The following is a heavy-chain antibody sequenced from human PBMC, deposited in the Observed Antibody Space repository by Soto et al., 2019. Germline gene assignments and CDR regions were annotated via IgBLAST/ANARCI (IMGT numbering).Heavy chain of an antibody. D-gene: IGHD5-18*01. CDR3: ARGGYSYGYRLGYFDY. CDR1: GFTFSSYG. CDR2: IWYDGSNK. V-gene: IGHV3-33*01. Sequence: LRLSCAASGFTFSSYGMHWVRQAPGKGLEWVAVIWYDGSNKYYADSVKGRFTISRDNSKNTLYLQMNSLRAEDTAVYYCARGGYSYGYRLGYFDYWGQGTLVTVSS. J-gene: IGHJ4*02.